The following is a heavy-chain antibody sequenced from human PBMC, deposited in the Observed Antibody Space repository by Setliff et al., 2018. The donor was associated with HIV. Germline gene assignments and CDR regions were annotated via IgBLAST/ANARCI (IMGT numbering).Heavy chain of an antibody. J-gene: IGHJ4*02. Sequence: PSETLSLTCTVSGGSISSGGYYWSWIRQHPGKGPEWIGYIYTSGSTNYNPSLKSRVTISVDTSKNQFSLKLYSVTAADTAVYYCARAYFGSGIYYWGQGTLVTV. CDR2: IYTSGST. D-gene: IGHD3-10*01. CDR1: GGSISSGGYY. V-gene: IGHV4-61*08. CDR3: ARAYFGSGIYY.